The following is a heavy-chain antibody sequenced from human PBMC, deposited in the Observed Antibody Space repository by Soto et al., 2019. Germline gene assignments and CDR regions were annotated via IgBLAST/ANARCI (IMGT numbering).Heavy chain of an antibody. J-gene: IGHJ6*02. CDR1: GGTFSTYV. Sequence: QVQLVQSGAEVKKPGSSVKVSCKASGGTFSTYVISWVRQAPGQGLEWMGRVIPMSGSSNYAQKFQGRVTITADKDTSIAYMEVRSLRSEDTAVYYCARGSPRSGPPFYSYGLDVWGQGTTVIVSS. D-gene: IGHD1-26*01. V-gene: IGHV1-69*06. CDR2: VIPMSGSS. CDR3: ARGSPRSGPPFYSYGLDV.